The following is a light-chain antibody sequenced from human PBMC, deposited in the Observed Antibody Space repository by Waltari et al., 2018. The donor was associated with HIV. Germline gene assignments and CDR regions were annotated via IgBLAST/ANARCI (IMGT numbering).Light chain of an antibody. CDR2: LAS. V-gene: IGKV2-28*01. Sequence: DIVMTQSPLSLPVTPGEPASISCRSSQSLLRNGYNYLDWYLQKPGQSQQLLIFLASNRASGVPDRFSGSGSGSDFTLHISRVEAEDVGVYYCMQSLQSITFGQGTRLDIK. CDR1: QSLLRNGYNY. CDR3: MQSLQSIT. J-gene: IGKJ5*01.